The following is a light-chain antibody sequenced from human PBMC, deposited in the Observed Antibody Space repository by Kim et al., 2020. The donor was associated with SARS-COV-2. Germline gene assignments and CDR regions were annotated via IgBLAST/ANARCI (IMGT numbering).Light chain of an antibody. CDR2: RNN. Sequence: GQRVTISCSGSSSTIGSNYVYWYQQLPGTAPKLLISRNNPRPSGVPDRFSGSKSGTSASLAISGLRSEDEADYYCAAWDDSLSGRVFGGGTKLTVL. V-gene: IGLV1-47*01. CDR3: AAWDDSLSGRV. J-gene: IGLJ3*02. CDR1: SSTIGSNY.